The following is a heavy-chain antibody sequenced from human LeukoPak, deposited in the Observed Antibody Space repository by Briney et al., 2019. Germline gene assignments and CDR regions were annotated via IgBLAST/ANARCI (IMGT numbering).Heavy chain of an antibody. CDR2: IKQDGSEK. CDR1: GFTFSSYW. CDR3: ARDQSLSSALDY. J-gene: IGHJ4*02. Sequence: PGESLRLSCAASGFTFSSYWMSWVRQAPGKGLEWVANIKQDGSEKYYVDSVKGRFTISRDNSKNTLYLQMNSLRAEDTAVYYCARDQSLSSALDYWGQGTLVTVSS. D-gene: IGHD3-10*01. V-gene: IGHV3-7*01.